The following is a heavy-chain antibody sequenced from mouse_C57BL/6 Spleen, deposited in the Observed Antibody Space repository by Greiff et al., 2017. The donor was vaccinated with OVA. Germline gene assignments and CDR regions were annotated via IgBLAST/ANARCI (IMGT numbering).Heavy chain of an antibody. V-gene: IGHV1-18*01. J-gene: IGHJ4*01. CDR1: GYTFTDYN. CDR3: ARRGYSNYVNYAMDY. CDR2: INPNNGGT. Sequence: DVHLVESGPELVKPGASVKIPCKASGYTFTDYNMDWVKQSHGKSLEWIGAINPNNGGTIYNQKFKGKATLTVDKSSSTAYMELRSLTSEDTAVYYCARRGYSNYVNYAMDYWGQGTSVTVSS. D-gene: IGHD2-5*01.